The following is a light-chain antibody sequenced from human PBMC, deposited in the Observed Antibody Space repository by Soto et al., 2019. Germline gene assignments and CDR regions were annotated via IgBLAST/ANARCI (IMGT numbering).Light chain of an antibody. V-gene: IGKV3-20*01. CDR3: QQYGSSPSWT. CDR2: GAS. Sequence: EIVLTQSPATRSLSPGERATLSCRASQSVSSSYLAWYQQKPGQAPRLLIYGASSRATGIPDRFSGSGSGSDFTLTISRLEPEDFAVYYCQQYGSSPSWTFGQGTKVDIK. CDR1: QSVSSSY. J-gene: IGKJ1*01.